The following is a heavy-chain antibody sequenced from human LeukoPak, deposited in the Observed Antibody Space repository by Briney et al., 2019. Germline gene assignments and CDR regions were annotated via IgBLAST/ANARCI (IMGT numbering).Heavy chain of an antibody. CDR1: GGSISSYY. V-gene: IGHV4-59*01. D-gene: IGHD6-13*01. CDR3: ARGVYIAAAQYGY. Sequence: ASETLSLTCTVSGGSISSYYWSWVRQPPGKGLEWIGYIYYSGTTNYNPSLKSRVTISVDTSKNQFSLKLSSVTAADTAVYYCARGVYIAAAQYGYWGQGTLVTVSS. CDR2: IYYSGTT. J-gene: IGHJ4*02.